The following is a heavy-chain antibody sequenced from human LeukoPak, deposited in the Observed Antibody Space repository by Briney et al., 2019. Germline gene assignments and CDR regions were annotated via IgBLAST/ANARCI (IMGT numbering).Heavy chain of an antibody. D-gene: IGHD3-16*01. Sequence: PSETLSLTCTVSGGSNSSGDYYWSWIRQPPGKGLEWIGYIYYSGSTYYNPSLKSRVTISVDTSKNQFSLKLSSVTAADTAVYYCARGEGGPNWFDPWGQGTLVTVSS. V-gene: IGHV4-30-4*08. CDR2: IYYSGST. J-gene: IGHJ5*02. CDR3: ARGEGGPNWFDP. CDR1: GGSNSSGDYY.